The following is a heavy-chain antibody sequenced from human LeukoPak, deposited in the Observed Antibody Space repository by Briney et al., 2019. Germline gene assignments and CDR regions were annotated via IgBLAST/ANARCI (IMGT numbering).Heavy chain of an antibody. D-gene: IGHD3-16*01. CDR2: ISGRDGST. CDR3: AKSGGVRFDP. Sequence: GGSLRLSCAASGFSFCNYAMSWVRQAPGKGLEWVSAISGRDGSTYYAGSVKGRFTISRDNSKNTLYLQMNSLRGEDTAVYYCAKSGGVRFDPWGQGTLVTVSS. CDR1: GFSFCNYA. J-gene: IGHJ5*02. V-gene: IGHV3-23*01.